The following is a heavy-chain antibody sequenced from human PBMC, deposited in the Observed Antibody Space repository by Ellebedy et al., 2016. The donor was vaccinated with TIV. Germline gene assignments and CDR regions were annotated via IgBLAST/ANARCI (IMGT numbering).Heavy chain of an antibody. CDR3: ARGGASSKYFDY. CDR1: GASISSYY. Sequence: MPSETLSLTCTVSGASISSYYWSWIRQPPGQGLEWIGFIFHTGDTNYSPSLKSRVAISLDTSKNQFSLKLTSVTDADTAVYYCARGGASSKYFDYWGLGTLVTVSS. V-gene: IGHV4-59*01. J-gene: IGHJ4*02. CDR2: IFHTGDT.